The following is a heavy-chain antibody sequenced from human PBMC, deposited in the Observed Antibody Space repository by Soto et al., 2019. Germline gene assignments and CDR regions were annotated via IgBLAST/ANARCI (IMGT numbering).Heavy chain of an antibody. CDR3: AHTVTYSSFDY. J-gene: IGHJ4*02. V-gene: IGHV2-5*02. Sequence: QITLKESGPTLVKPTQHLTLTCTFSVVSLSTSGVGVDWIRQPQGKALEWLALIYWDDDKRYSPSLKSRLTITKDTSKTQVVLTMTNMDPVDTATYYCAHTVTYSSFDYWGQGPLVTVSS. CDR2: IYWDDDK. D-gene: IGHD4-4*01. CDR1: VVSLSTSGVG.